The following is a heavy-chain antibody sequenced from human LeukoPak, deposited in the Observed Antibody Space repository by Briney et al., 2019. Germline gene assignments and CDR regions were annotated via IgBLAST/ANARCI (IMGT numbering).Heavy chain of an antibody. CDR2: IKQDGSEK. CDR1: GFPFSRYW. CDR3: ARGWELDP. V-gene: IGHV3-7*05. D-gene: IGHD1-26*01. J-gene: IGHJ5*02. Sequence: PGGSLRLSCAASGFPFSRYWLSWVRQAPGKGLEWVANIKQDGSEKYYVDSVKGRFTISRDNAKNSLYLQMNSLRVEDTAVYYCARGWELDPWGQRTVVTVSS.